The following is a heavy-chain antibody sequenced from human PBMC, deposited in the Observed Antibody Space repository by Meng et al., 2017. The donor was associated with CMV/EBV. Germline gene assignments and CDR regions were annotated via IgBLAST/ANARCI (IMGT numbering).Heavy chain of an antibody. Sequence: SQTLSLTCAVYGGSFSGYYWSWIRQPPGKGLEWIGEINHSGSTNYNPSLKSRVTISVDTSKNQFPLKLSSVTAADTAVYYCARAWLFDYWGQGTLVTVSS. CDR2: INHSGST. J-gene: IGHJ4*02. CDR3: ARAWLFDY. CDR1: GGSFSGYY. D-gene: IGHD5-12*01. V-gene: IGHV4-34*01.